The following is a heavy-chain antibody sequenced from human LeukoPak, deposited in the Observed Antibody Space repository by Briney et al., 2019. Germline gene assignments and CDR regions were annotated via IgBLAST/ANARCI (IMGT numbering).Heavy chain of an antibody. Sequence: PGGSLRLSCAASGFTFSSYAMHWVRQAPGKGLEWVAVISYDGSNKYYADSVKGRFTISRDNSKNTLYLQMNSLRAEDTAVYYCARDPSIVVVTAAFDYWGQGTLVTVSS. CDR1: GFTFSSYA. D-gene: IGHD2-21*02. V-gene: IGHV3-30*01. CDR2: ISYDGSNK. CDR3: ARDPSIVVVTAAFDY. J-gene: IGHJ4*02.